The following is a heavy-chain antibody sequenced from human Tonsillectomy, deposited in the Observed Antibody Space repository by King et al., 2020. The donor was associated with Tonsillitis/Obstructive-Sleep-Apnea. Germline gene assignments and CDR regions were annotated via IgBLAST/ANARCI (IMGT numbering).Heavy chain of an antibody. D-gene: IGHD2-15*01. CDR1: GFTFSGSA. V-gene: IGHV3-73*01. J-gene: IGHJ3*02. CDR3: TSPGDGYCSGGSCYEGQYAAFDI. CDR2: IRSKANSYAT. Sequence: VQLVESWGGLVQPGGSLKLSCAASGFTFSGSAMHWVRQASGKGLEWVGRIRSKANSYATAYAASVKGRFTISRDASKNTAYLQMNSLKTEDTAVYYCTSPGDGYCSGGSCYEGQYAAFDIWGQGTMVTVSS.